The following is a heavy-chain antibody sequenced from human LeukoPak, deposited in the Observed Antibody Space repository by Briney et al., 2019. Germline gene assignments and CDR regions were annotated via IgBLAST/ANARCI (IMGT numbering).Heavy chain of an antibody. Sequence: GGSLRLSCAASRFTFSSYTMNWVRQAPGKGLEWVSSISSSSSYIYYADSVKGRFTISRDNAKNSLYLQMNSLRAEDTAVYYCATIGGSTSSVDYWGQGTLVTVSS. V-gene: IGHV3-21*01. CDR2: ISSSSSYI. D-gene: IGHD2-2*01. CDR3: ATIGGSTSSVDY. J-gene: IGHJ4*02. CDR1: RFTFSSYT.